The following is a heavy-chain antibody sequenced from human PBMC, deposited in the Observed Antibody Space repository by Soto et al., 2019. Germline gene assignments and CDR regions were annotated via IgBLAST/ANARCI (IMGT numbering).Heavy chain of an antibody. D-gene: IGHD6-19*01. J-gene: IGHJ4*02. CDR3: AGELDIHHGLGY. Sequence: QVQLQQSGPGLVKPLQTLSLTCAISWGSVSSNTATWNWVRQSPSRGLEWLGRTYYRSNWNFDYALSVKSRITINPDTSKNQFSLQLNSLTPEDTAVYYCAGELDIHHGLGYWGPGTSVTVSS. CDR1: WGSVSSNTAT. V-gene: IGHV6-1*01. CDR2: TYYRSNWNF.